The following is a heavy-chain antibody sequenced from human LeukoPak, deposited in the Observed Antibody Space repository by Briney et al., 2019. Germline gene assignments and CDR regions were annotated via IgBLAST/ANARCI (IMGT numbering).Heavy chain of an antibody. J-gene: IGHJ3*02. CDR3: ARGPGSYSKEAFDM. D-gene: IGHD3-10*01. CDR1: GGYISSGSYY. V-gene: IGHV4-61*02. Sequence: SQTLSLTCTVSGGYISSGSYYWSWIRQPADKGLEWIGRIFASGITDYNPSLKSRVTISVDTSNNQFSLKLTSVTAADTAVYHCARGPGSYSKEAFDMWGQGTMVTVSS. CDR2: IFASGIT.